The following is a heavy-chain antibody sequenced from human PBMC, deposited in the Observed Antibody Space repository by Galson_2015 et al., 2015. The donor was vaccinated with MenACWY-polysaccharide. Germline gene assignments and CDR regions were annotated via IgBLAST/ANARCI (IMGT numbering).Heavy chain of an antibody. V-gene: IGHV4-38-2*01. Sequence: SETLSLTCAVSGYSISSGYHWGWIRQPPGKGLEWIGSIYHSGSTYYNPSLKSRVTISVDTSKNQFSLKLSSVTAADTAVYYCARAEKYSGSYYILHWGQGTLVTVSS. CDR2: IYHSGST. CDR1: GYSISSGYH. D-gene: IGHD1-26*01. CDR3: ARAEKYSGSYYILH. J-gene: IGHJ4*02.